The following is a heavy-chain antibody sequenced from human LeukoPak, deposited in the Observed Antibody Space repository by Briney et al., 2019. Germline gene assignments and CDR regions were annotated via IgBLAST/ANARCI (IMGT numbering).Heavy chain of an antibody. J-gene: IGHJ5*02. D-gene: IGHD2-2*01. CDR2: INHSGST. Sequence: SETLSLTCAVYGGSFSGYYWSWIRQPPGKGLEWIGEINHSGSTNYNPSLKSRVTISVDTSKNQFSLKLSSVTAADTAVYYCARGLSVVVPAAILSPHWFDPWGRGTLVTVSS. CDR3: ARGLSVVVPAAILSPHWFDP. CDR1: GGSFSGYY. V-gene: IGHV4-34*01.